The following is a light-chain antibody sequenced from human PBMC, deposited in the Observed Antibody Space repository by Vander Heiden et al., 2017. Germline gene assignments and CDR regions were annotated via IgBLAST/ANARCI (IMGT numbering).Light chain of an antibody. CDR2: AGT. Sequence: QSALTQPASVSGSPGQSITISCTGTRSDVGSFNLVSWYQQHPGKPPRLIIFAGTKRPSGVADRFSGSKSGNTASLTITGLQAEDEADYYCCSYAGANTLCVFGTGTKGSVL. CDR1: RSDVGSFNL. J-gene: IGLJ1*01. CDR3: CSYAGANTLCV. V-gene: IGLV2-23*01.